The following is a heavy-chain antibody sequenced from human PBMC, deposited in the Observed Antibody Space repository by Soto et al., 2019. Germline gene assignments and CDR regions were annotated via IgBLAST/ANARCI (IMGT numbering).Heavy chain of an antibody. CDR2: ISGGGDTT. Sequence: EVQLLESGGGLVQPGGSLRLSCAASGFTFNNYAMTWVRQAPGKGLEWVSAISGGGDTTSYADSVKGRLTVSRDGSKDTLYPQMSSLRAEDTALYYWAKGQGGSGSLTPRVDYWGQGTLVTVSS. J-gene: IGHJ4*02. V-gene: IGHV3-23*01. CDR3: AKGQGGSGSLTPRVDY. D-gene: IGHD3-10*01. CDR1: GFTFNNYA.